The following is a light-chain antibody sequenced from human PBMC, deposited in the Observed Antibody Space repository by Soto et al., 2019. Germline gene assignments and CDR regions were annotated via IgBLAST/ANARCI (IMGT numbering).Light chain of an antibody. V-gene: IGKV3-15*01. Sequence: EIVLTQSPGTLSLSPGERATLSCRASQSVSSSYLAWYQQKPGQAPRLLIYGASTRVTGIPARFSGSGSGTEFTLTISSLQSEDFAFYYCQQYNNWPLTFGGGTKVDIK. CDR2: GAS. J-gene: IGKJ4*01. CDR1: QSVSSSY. CDR3: QQYNNWPLT.